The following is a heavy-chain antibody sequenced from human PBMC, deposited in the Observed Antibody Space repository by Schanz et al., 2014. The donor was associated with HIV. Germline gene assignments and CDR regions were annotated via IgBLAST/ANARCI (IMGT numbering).Heavy chain of an antibody. CDR3: AREPLPGNGLYFDY. V-gene: IGHV3-48*02. J-gene: IGHJ4*02. CDR2: VRSDGNSM. D-gene: IGHD2-8*01. CDR1: GFNFNNYA. Sequence: EVQLLESGGGLEQPGGSLRLSCAASGFNFNNYAMTWVRQAPGKGLEWVSYVRSDGNSMKYADSVKGRFTISRDNGKNPLYLQMASLRDDDTAVYYCAREPLPGNGLYFDYWGQGALVTVSS.